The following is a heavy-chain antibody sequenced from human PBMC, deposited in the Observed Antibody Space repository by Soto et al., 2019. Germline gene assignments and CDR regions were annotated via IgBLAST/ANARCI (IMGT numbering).Heavy chain of an antibody. CDR3: ARTINYYDSSGYYFGVWFDP. J-gene: IGHJ5*02. CDR2: IFSNDEK. D-gene: IGHD3-22*01. CDR1: GFSLSNARMG. V-gene: IGHV2-26*01. Sequence: SGPTLVNPTETLTLTCTVSGFSLSNARMGVSWIRQPPGKALEWLAHIFSNDEKSYSTSLKSRLTISKDTSKSQVVLTMTNMDPVDTATYYCARTINYYDSSGYYFGVWFDPWGQGTMLTVYS.